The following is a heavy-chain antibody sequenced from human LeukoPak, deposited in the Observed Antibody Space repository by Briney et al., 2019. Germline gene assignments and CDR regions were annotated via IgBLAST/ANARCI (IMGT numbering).Heavy chain of an antibody. V-gene: IGHV4-34*01. CDR1: GGSFSAYY. J-gene: IGHJ3*01. CDR3: ARGSDTAFLAFDV. Sequence: TSETLSLTCAVYGGSFSAYYWSWIRQPPGKGLEWIGEINHSGSTNYNPSLKSRVNISVDTSKNQFSLKLSSVTAADTAVYYCARGSDTAFLAFDVWGQGTMVTVSS. CDR2: INHSGST. D-gene: IGHD5-18*01.